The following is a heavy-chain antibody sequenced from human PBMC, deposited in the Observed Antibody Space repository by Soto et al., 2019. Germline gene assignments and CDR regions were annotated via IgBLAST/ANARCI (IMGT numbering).Heavy chain of an antibody. CDR2: ISGNKMTT. CDR1: GFSFSDYG. D-gene: IGHD2-2*01. CDR3: AKRRLNTITSFSDY. J-gene: IGHJ1*01. Sequence: EIQLLESGGGLARPGGSLRLSCVASGFSFSDYGMSWVRQSPQKTLEWVASISGNKMTTFYPDSVKGRFFISRDNSDNTLHLQMNSLSDDDTAIYYCAKRRLNTITSFSDYWGQGVQVTVSS. V-gene: IGHV3-23*01.